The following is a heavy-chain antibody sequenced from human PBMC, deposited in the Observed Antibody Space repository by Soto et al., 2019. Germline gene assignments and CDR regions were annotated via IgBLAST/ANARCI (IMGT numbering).Heavy chain of an antibody. Sequence: SVKVSCTASGGTFSSYAISWVRQAPGQGLEWMGGIIPIFGTANYAQKFQGRVTITADESTSTAYMELSSLRSEDTAVYYCARDRHIVVVTAIQTHDAFDIWGQGTMVTVSS. V-gene: IGHV1-69*13. CDR2: IIPIFGTA. CDR3: ARDRHIVVVTAIQTHDAFDI. J-gene: IGHJ3*02. CDR1: GGTFSSYA. D-gene: IGHD2-21*02.